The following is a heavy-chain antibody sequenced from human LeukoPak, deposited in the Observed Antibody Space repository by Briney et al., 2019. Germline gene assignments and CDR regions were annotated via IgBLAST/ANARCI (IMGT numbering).Heavy chain of an antibody. CDR3: ARVGYYDSSTTYGLDL. CDR1: GFTVSSHY. CDR2: IYSGGST. D-gene: IGHD3-22*01. Sequence: PGGSLRLSCAASGFTVSSHYMRWVRQAPGKGLEWVSLIYSGGSTYFADSVKGRFTISRDNSKNTLYLQMNSLRAEDTAVYYCARVGYYDSSTTYGLDLWGQGTLVTVSS. J-gene: IGHJ4*02. V-gene: IGHV3-66*01.